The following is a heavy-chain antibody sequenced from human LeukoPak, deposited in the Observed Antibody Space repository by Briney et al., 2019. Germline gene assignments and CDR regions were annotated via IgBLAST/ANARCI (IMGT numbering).Heavy chain of an antibody. Sequence: PSETLSLTCTVSGYSISSGYYWGWIRQPPGKGLEWIGYIYYSGSTNYNPSLKSRVTISVDTSKNQFSLKLSSVTAADTAVYYCARVSRDIVVVVAATAGDYYYMDVWGKGTTVTVSS. CDR3: ARVSRDIVVVVAATAGDYYYMDV. CDR2: IYYSGST. CDR1: GYSISSGYY. V-gene: IGHV4-38-2*02. J-gene: IGHJ6*03. D-gene: IGHD2-15*01.